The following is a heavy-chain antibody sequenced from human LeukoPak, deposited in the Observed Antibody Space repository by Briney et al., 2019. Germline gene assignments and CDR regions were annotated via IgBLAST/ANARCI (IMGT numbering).Heavy chain of an antibody. J-gene: IGHJ4*02. CDR1: GFTLGNYW. CDR3: AREAAVPNTVFDY. V-gene: IGHV3-74*01. CDR2: IQSDGSRT. Sequence: GGSLRLSCAASGFTLGNYWMHWVRHAPGKGLVWVSRIQSDGSRTTYADSVKGRFTISRDNAKNTLYLQMNSLRAEDTAVYYCAREAAVPNTVFDYWGQGSLVTVSS. D-gene: IGHD4-17*01.